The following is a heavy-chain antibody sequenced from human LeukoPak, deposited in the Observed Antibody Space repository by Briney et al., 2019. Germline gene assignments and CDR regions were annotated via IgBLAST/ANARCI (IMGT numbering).Heavy chain of an antibody. Sequence: PGGSLRLSCAASGFTFSSYEMNWVRQAPGKELEWVANIKQDGSEKYYVDSVKGRFTISRDNAKNSLYLQMNSLRAEDTAVYYCARSMGYYDILTGPPDAFDIWGQGTMVTVSS. CDR2: IKQDGSEK. CDR3: ARSMGYYDILTGPPDAFDI. D-gene: IGHD3-9*01. CDR1: GFTFSSYE. V-gene: IGHV3-7*01. J-gene: IGHJ3*02.